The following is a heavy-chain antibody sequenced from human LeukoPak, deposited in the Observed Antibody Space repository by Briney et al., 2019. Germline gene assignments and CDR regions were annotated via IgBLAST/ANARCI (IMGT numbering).Heavy chain of an antibody. Sequence: PSETLSLTCTVSGGSISSYYWSWIRQPPGKGLEWIGYIYYSGSTNYNPSLKSRVTVSVDTSKNQFSLRLRSVTAADTAVYYCARHDVAAASDFWSGYYSYYFDYWGQGTLVTVSS. V-gene: IGHV4-59*01. D-gene: IGHD3-3*01. CDR3: ARHDVAAASDFWSGYYSYYFDY. CDR2: IYYSGST. J-gene: IGHJ4*02. CDR1: GGSISSYY.